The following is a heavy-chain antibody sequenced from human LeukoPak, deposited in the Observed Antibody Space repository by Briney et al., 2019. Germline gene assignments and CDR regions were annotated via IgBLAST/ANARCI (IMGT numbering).Heavy chain of an antibody. CDR1: GGSISSYY. CDR3: ARHSRDGYNFDDY. J-gene: IGHJ4*02. V-gene: IGHV4-59*08. Sequence: SETLSLTCTVSGGSISSYYWSWIRQPPGKGLEWIGYIYYSGSTNYNPSLKSRVTISVDTSKNQFSLKLSSVTAADTAVYYCARHSRDGYNFDDYWGQRTLVTVSS. D-gene: IGHD5-24*01. CDR2: IYYSGST.